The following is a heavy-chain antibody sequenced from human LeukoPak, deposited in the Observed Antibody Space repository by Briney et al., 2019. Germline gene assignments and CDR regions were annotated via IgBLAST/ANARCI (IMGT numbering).Heavy chain of an antibody. CDR2: ISSSGSTI. D-gene: IGHD3-10*02. V-gene: IGHV3-48*03. CDR1: GFTFSIYE. Sequence: GGSLRLSCAASGFTFSIYEMNWVRQAPGKGLEWVSFISSSGSTIYYADSVKGRFTISRDNAKNSLYLQMDSLRAEDTAVYYCAELGITMIGGVWGKGTTVTISS. J-gene: IGHJ6*04. CDR3: AELGITMIGGV.